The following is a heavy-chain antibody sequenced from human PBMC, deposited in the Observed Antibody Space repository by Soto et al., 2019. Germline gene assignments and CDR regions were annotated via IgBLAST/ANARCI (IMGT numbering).Heavy chain of an antibody. J-gene: IGHJ4*02. V-gene: IGHV3-21*01. CDR2: ISSSSSYI. Sequence: PGGSLRLSCAASGFTFSSYSMNWVRQAPGKGLEWVSSISSSSSYIYYADSVKGRFTISRDNAKNSLYLQMNSLGAEDTAVYYCARDLLWYYYDSSGYCFDYWGQGTLVTVS. D-gene: IGHD3-22*01. CDR3: ARDLLWYYYDSSGYCFDY. CDR1: GFTFSSYS.